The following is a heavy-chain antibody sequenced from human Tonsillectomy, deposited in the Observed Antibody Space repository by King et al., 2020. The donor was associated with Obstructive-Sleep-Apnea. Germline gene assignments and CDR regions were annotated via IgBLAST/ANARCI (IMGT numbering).Heavy chain of an antibody. CDR3: ARGSGSYRKRGMDV. D-gene: IGHD3-10*01. CDR2: IWYDGSNK. CDR1: GFTFSTYG. Sequence: VQLVESGGGVVQPGRSLRLSCAASGFTFSTYGMHWVRQAPGKGLEWVAVIWYDGSNKYYADSVKDRFTISRDNSKNTLNLQMNSLRADDTALYYCARGSGSYRKRGMDVWGQGTTVTVSS. J-gene: IGHJ6*02. V-gene: IGHV3-33*01.